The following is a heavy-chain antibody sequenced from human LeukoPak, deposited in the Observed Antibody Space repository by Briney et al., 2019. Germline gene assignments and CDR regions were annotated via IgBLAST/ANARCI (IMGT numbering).Heavy chain of an antibody. CDR1: GFTFSSYW. CDR2: IKQDGSEK. Sequence: GGSLRLSCAAFGFTFSSYWTSWVRQAPGKGLEWVANIKQDGSEKYYVDSVKGRFTISRDNAKNSLYLQMNSLRAEDTAVYYCARENRYFDWLLGWFDPWGQGTLVTVSS. V-gene: IGHV3-7*01. D-gene: IGHD3-9*01. J-gene: IGHJ5*02. CDR3: ARENRYFDWLLGWFDP.